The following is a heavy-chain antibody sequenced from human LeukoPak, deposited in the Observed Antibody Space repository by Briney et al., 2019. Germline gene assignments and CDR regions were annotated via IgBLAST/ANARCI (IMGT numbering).Heavy chain of an antibody. CDR2: VNSNGRNT. D-gene: IGHD3-3*01. J-gene: IGHJ4*02. Sequence: GGSLRLSCAASGFTVSSYAMHWVRQAPGKGLEYVAAVNSNGRNTYYADSVKGRFTISRDNSRDTLYLQMGSLRTEDMGIYYCARDPGRAGTTEWFYFDYWGQGTLVTVSS. CDR3: ARDPGRAGTTEWFYFDY. V-gene: IGHV3-64*02. CDR1: GFTVSSYA.